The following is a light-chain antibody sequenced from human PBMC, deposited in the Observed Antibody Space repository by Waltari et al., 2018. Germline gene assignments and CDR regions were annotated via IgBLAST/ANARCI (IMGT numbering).Light chain of an antibody. CDR3: SSYTSSPLGV. CDR2: DVS. V-gene: IGLV2-14*01. CDR1: SSHVGGYNY. J-gene: IGLJ1*01. Sequence: QSALTQPASVSGSPGQSITISCTGTSSHVGGYNYVSWYQQHSGKAPKLMIYDVSKLPSGVSNRFSGSKSGNPASLTISGLQAEDEADYYCSSYTSSPLGVFGTGTKVTVL.